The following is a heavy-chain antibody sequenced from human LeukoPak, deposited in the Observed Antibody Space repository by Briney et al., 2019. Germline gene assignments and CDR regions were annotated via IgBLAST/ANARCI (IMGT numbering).Heavy chain of an antibody. Sequence: GGSLRLSCAVYGFTFDDYAMHWVRQAPGKGLEWVSSINWNSGTIGYADSVKGRFTISRDNAKNSLFLQMNSLRAEDTALYYCAKDIGARGVGPINSYYYYGMDVWGQGTTVTVSS. J-gene: IGHJ6*02. CDR1: GFTFDDYA. CDR3: AKDIGARGVGPINSYYYYGMDV. V-gene: IGHV3-9*01. CDR2: INWNSGTI. D-gene: IGHD2/OR15-2a*01.